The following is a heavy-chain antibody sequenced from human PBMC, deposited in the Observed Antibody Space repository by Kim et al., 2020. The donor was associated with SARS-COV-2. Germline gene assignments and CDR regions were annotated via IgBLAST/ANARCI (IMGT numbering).Heavy chain of an antibody. CDR3: ARDHSVDTTGDV. J-gene: IGHJ6*02. Sequence: GGSLRLSCAASGFTFSSYGMHWVRQAPGKGLEWVAVIWYDGSNKYYADSVTGRFTISRDNSKNTLYLQMNSLRAEDTAVYYCARDHSVDTTGDVWGQGTTVTVSS. CDR2: IWYDGSNK. CDR1: GFTFSSYG. V-gene: IGHV3-33*08. D-gene: IGHD5-18*01.